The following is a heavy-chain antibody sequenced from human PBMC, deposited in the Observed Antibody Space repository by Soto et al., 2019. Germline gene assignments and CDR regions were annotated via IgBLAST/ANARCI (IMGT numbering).Heavy chain of an antibody. V-gene: IGHV3-23*01. D-gene: IGHD2-15*01. CDR2: VSGSGGST. J-gene: IGHJ4*02. Sequence: EVQLLASGGGLVQPGGALRLSCAASGFTFSNYDMTWVRQAPGKGLEWVSGVSGSGGSTYYADSVKGRFTISRDNSKNTLYLQMNSLRAEDTAIYYCAKLERVYCSGGSCYYDYWGQGILVTVSS. CDR1: GFTFSNYD. CDR3: AKLERVYCSGGSCYYDY.